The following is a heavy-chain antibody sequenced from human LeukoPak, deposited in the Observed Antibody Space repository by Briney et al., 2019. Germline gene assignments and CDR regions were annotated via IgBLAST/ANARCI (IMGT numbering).Heavy chain of an antibody. D-gene: IGHD1-26*01. Sequence: GGSLRLSCVASGFTFSSYGMDWVRQAPGKGLEYVSTINSNGGSTFYANSVKGRFTISRDNPKNTLYLQMGSLRAEDMALYYCARRGGSYPYDCWGQGTLVTVSS. CDR1: GFTFSSYG. V-gene: IGHV3-64*01. J-gene: IGHJ4*02. CDR2: INSNGGST. CDR3: ARRGGSYPYDC.